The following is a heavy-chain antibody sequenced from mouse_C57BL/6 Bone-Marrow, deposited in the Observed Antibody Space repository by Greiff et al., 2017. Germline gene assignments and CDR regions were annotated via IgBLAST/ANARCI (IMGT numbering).Heavy chain of an antibody. CDR3: ALHRKGAMDY. Sequence: VQLQESGPGLVQPSQCLSITCTVSGFSFTSYGVHWVRQSPGKGLEWLGVIWRGGSTDYNAAFMSRMSITKDNSKSQVFFKMNSLQADDTAIYYWALHRKGAMDYWGQGTSVTVSS. J-gene: IGHJ4*01. CDR1: GFSFTSYG. CDR2: IWRGGST. V-gene: IGHV2-5*01. D-gene: IGHD1-2*01.